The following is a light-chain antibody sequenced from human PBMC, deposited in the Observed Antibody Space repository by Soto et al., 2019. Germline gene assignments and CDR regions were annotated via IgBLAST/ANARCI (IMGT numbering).Light chain of an antibody. CDR1: SSDVGGYNY. Sequence: QSALAQPASVSGSPGQSITISCTGTSSDVGGYNYVSWFQQHPGKAPKLKICEVSNRPSGVSNRFSGSKSGHTASLTISELQAEDEADYYCTSFTSSNTWVFGGGTKVTVL. CDR3: TSFTSSNTWV. CDR2: EVS. J-gene: IGLJ3*02. V-gene: IGLV2-14*03.